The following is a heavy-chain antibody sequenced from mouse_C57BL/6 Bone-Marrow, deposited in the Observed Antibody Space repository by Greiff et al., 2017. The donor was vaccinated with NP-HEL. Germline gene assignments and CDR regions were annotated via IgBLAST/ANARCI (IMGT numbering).Heavy chain of an antibody. CDR3: ARANWEGY. J-gene: IGHJ2*01. CDR2: IDPSDSYT. D-gene: IGHD4-1*01. Sequence: QVQLQQPGAELVMPGASVKLSCKASGYTFTSYWMHWVKQRPGQGLEWIGEIDPSDSYTTYNQKFKGKSTLTVDKSSSTAYMQLSSLTSEDSAVYYCARANWEGYWGQGTTLTVSS. CDR1: GYTFTSYW. V-gene: IGHV1-69*01.